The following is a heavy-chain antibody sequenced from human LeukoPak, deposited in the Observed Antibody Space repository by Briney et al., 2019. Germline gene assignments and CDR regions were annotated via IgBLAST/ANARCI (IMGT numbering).Heavy chain of an antibody. J-gene: IGHJ4*02. Sequence: SETLSLTCSVSGSSITGFHWGWIRQPPGKGLEWIGYIQASGTTKHNPSLKSRVTISIDTSKAQFSLNVNSVSAAGTAMYYCARLDSCGADSCIDYWGQGNLVIVSS. V-gene: IGHV4-59*01. CDR3: ARLDSCGADSCIDY. D-gene: IGHD2-21*01. CDR1: GSSITGFH. CDR2: IQASGTT.